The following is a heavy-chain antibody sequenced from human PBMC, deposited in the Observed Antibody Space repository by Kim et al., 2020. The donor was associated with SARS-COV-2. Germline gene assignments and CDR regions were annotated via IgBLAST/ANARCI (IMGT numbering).Heavy chain of an antibody. J-gene: IGHJ4*02. Sequence: GTTEYAASVKGRFTISRDDSKSIAYLQMNSLKTEDTAVYYCTRAHYLHGVRGQGTLVTVSS. D-gene: IGHD4-17*01. CDR2: GTT. CDR3: TRAHYLHGV. V-gene: IGHV3-49*02.